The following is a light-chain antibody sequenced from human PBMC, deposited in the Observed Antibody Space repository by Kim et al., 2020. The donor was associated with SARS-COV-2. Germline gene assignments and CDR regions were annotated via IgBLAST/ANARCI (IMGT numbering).Light chain of an antibody. CDR2: GAS. Sequence: DIQMTQSPSSLSASIGDRATITCRASQSISRHFNWYQKRPGEAPKLLIYGASNLQSGVPSRFSGSGSGTDFTLTISSLQPEDFATYYCQQSYSSPPTFGQGTKVDIK. CDR1: QSISRH. J-gene: IGKJ1*01. V-gene: IGKV1-39*01. CDR3: QQSYSSPPT.